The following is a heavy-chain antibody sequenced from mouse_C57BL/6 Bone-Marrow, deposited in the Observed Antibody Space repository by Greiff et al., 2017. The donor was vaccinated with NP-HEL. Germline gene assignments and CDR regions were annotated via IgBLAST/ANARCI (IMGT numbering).Heavy chain of an antibody. J-gene: IGHJ2*01. CDR2: INPSSGYT. CDR3: ARRIGLGVYYCDY. CDR1: GYTFTSYW. D-gene: IGHD4-1*01. V-gene: IGHV1-7*01. Sequence: QVQLQQSGAELAKPGASVKLSCTASGYTFTSYWMHWVKQRPGQGLEWIGYINPSSGYTKYNQKFKDKATLTADKSSSTAYMQLSSLTYEDSAVDYCARRIGLGVYYCDYWGQGTTLTVSS.